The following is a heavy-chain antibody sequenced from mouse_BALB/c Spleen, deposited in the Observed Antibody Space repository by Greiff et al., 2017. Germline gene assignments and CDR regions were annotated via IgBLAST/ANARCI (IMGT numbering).Heavy chain of an antibody. CDR2: IWSGGST. J-gene: IGHJ4*01. CDR3: ARSGGWLPYYAMDY. V-gene: IGHV2-4-1*01. CDR1: GFPLTSYG. Sequence: VKPQESGPGLVQPSQSLSITRTVSGFPLTSYGVHWVRQSPGKGLEWLGVIWSGGSTDYNAAFISRLSISKDNSKSQVFFKMNSLQADDTAIYYCARSGGWLPYYAMDYWGQGTSVTVSS. D-gene: IGHD2-3*01.